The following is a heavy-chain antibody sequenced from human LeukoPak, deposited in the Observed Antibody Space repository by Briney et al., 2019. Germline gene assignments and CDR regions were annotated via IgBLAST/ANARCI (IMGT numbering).Heavy chain of an antibody. CDR1: GFTFDDHA. J-gene: IGHJ4*02. Sequence: GGSLRLSCAASGFTFDDHAMHWVRQAPGKGLDWVSLISWDGDNRYYADSVKGRFTISRDNNKNSLYLQMNFLRPEDTAFYYCAKDIQRTAVPGSTTDYWGQGTLVTVSS. CDR2: ISWDGDNR. D-gene: IGHD1-26*01. CDR3: AKDIQRTAVPGSTTDY. V-gene: IGHV3-43D*04.